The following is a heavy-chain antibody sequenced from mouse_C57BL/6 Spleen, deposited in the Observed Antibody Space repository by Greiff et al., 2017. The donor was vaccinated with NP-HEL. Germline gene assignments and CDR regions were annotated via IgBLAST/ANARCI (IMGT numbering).Heavy chain of an antibody. CDR3: ARLYYGSDYYAMDY. CDR2: ISSGSSTI. Sequence: EVKVVESGGGLVKPGGSLKLSCAASGFTFSDYGMHWVRQAPEKGLEWVAYISSGSSTIYYADTVKGRFTISRDNAKNTLFLQMTSLRSEDTAMYYCARLYYGSDYYAMDYWGQGTSVTVSS. J-gene: IGHJ4*01. D-gene: IGHD1-1*01. V-gene: IGHV5-17*01. CDR1: GFTFSDYG.